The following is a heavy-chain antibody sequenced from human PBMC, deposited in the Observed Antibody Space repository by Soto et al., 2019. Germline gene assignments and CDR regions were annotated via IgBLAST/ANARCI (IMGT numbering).Heavy chain of an antibody. CDR3: ARSVRGLYRGSDYYFGMDV. D-gene: IGHD6-19*01. V-gene: IGHV4-61*01. Sequence: QVQLQESGPGLVKPSETLSLTCTVSGGSVSSTSYYWSWIRQPPGKGLEWIGYIYNSGSTNYKPSPERRVTVSVATSMVQFSRKLTSVTAADTAVSFCARSVRGLYRGSDYYFGMDVCGQGTTVTVSS. CDR1: GGSVSSTSYY. CDR2: IYNSGST. J-gene: IGHJ6*02.